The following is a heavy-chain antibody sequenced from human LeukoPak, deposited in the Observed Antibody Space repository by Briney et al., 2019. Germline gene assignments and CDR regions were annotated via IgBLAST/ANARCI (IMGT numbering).Heavy chain of an antibody. D-gene: IGHD2-21*01. V-gene: IGHV4-38-2*02. Sequence: PSETLSLTRTVSGYSISSGYYWGWIRQPPGKGLEWIESIYHSGSTYYNPSLKSPVTISVDTSKNQFSLKLSSVTAADTAVYYCARDRAIVVVIARGIDYWGQGTLVTVSS. CDR1: GYSISSGYY. CDR2: IYHSGST. J-gene: IGHJ4*02. CDR3: ARDRAIVVVIARGIDY.